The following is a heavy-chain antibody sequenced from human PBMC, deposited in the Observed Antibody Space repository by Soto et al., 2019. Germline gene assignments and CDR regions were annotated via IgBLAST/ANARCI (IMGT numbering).Heavy chain of an antibody. Sequence: PSETLSLTCTVSGGSITSYYWTWIRQPPGRGLEWIGYIYYRGSTNYNPSLKSRVTISIDASTNQLSLRLSSVTAADTAVYYCARGRTTNPSLGIGYWGQGTLVTVSS. V-gene: IGHV4-59*01. CDR2: IYYRGST. CDR3: ARGRTTNPSLGIGY. D-gene: IGHD1-1*01. CDR1: GGSITSYY. J-gene: IGHJ4*02.